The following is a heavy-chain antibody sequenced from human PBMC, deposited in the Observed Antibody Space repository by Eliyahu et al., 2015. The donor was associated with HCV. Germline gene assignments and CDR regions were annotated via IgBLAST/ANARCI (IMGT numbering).Heavy chain of an antibody. CDR3: ARRIGGYLDY. V-gene: IGHV5-51*01. CDR1: GYDFTNYW. Sequence: EVQLVQSGAEVKKPGESLKISCKCSGYDFTNYWIVWVRQMPGKGLECMGIIYPGDSDTRYSPSFQGQVTISADRSITTAYLQWSSLKASDTAIYFCARRIGGYLDYWGQGTLVTVSS. D-gene: IGHD3-16*01. J-gene: IGHJ4*02. CDR2: IYPGDSDT.